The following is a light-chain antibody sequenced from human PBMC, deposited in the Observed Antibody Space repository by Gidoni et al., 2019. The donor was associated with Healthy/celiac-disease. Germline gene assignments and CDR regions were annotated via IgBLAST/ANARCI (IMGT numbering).Light chain of an antibody. V-gene: IGKV3-11*01. CDR2: DAS. CDR1: QSVSSY. J-gene: IGKJ4*01. CDR3: QQRSNWPPLT. Sequence: EIVLTQSPDTLSLSPGERATLSCRASQSVSSYLAWYQKKPGQAPRLLIYDASNRATGIPARFSGSGSGTDFTLTISSLEPEDFAVYYCQQRSNWPPLTFGGGTKVEIK.